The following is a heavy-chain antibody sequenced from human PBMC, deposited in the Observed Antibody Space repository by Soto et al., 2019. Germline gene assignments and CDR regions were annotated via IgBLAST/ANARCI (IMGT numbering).Heavy chain of an antibody. Sequence: ASVKVSCKASGGTFSSYAISWVRQAPGQGLEWMGGIIPIFGTANYAQKFQGRVTITADESTSTAYMELSSLRSEDTAVYYCARVYGSGSYIIYYGMDGWGQGPTVTVSS. CDR3: ARVYGSGSYIIYYGMDG. CDR2: IIPIFGTA. V-gene: IGHV1-69*13. J-gene: IGHJ6*02. D-gene: IGHD3-10*01. CDR1: GGTFSSYA.